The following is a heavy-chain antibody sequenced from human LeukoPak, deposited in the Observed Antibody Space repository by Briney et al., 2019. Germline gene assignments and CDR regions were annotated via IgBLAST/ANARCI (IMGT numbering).Heavy chain of an antibody. Sequence: ASVKVSCKASGYTFTGYYMHWVRQAPGQGLEWMGWINPNSGGTNYAQKFQGRVTMTRDTSISTAYMELSRLRSDDTAVYYCARARILLWFGESENWFDPWGQGTLVTVSS. CDR1: GYTFTGYY. CDR2: INPNSGGT. D-gene: IGHD3-10*01. V-gene: IGHV1-2*02. CDR3: ARARILLWFGESENWFDP. J-gene: IGHJ5*02.